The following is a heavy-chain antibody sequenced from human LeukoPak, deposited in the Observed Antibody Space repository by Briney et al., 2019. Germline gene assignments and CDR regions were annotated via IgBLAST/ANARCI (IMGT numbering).Heavy chain of an antibody. CDR1: GGSFSGYY. D-gene: IGHD6-19*01. Sequence: SETLSLTCAVYGGSFSGYYWSWIRQPPGKGLEWNGEINHSGSTNYNPSLKSRVTISVDTSKNQFSLKLSSVTAADTAVYYCARGGQWLEYWYFDLWGRGTLVTVSS. J-gene: IGHJ2*01. CDR2: INHSGST. V-gene: IGHV4-34*01. CDR3: ARGGQWLEYWYFDL.